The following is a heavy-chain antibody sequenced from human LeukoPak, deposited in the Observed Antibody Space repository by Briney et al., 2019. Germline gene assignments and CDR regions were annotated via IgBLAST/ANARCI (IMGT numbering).Heavy chain of an antibody. CDR2: IYYRGST. D-gene: IGHD2-15*01. Sequence: SETLSLTCTVSGGSISSSSYYWGWIRQPPGKGLEWIGSIYYRGSTYYNPSLKSRVTISVDTSKNQFSLKLSSVTAADTAVYYCARGYCSGGSCYSYYYNYMDVWGKGTTVTVSS. CDR1: GGSISSSSYY. J-gene: IGHJ6*03. V-gene: IGHV4-39*07. CDR3: ARGYCSGGSCYSYYYNYMDV.